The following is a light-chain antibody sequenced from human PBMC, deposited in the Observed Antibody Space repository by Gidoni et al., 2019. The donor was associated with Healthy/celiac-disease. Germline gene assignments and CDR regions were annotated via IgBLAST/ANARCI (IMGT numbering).Light chain of an antibody. CDR1: QSVSSY. V-gene: IGKV3-11*01. CDR3: QQRSGT. J-gene: IGKJ4*01. Sequence: EIQLTQSPAALSLSPGDRATLSCRASQSVSSYLAWYQQKPGQAPMLLISAASNRATGIPARCSGSGSGTVFTLTLSSLEPEDFAVYYCQQRSGTFGGGTKVEIK. CDR2: AAS.